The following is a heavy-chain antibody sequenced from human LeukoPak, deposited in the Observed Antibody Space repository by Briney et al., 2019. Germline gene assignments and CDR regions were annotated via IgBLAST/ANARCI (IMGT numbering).Heavy chain of an antibody. J-gene: IGHJ4*02. CDR2: IYPGHSDT. CDR1: GCTFAAYW. Sequence: GESLKISCQGSGCTFAAYWIGWVRQMPGKGLEWMGIIYPGHSDTRYSPSFQGQVTISADRSISTAFLQWSGLKASDTAMYYCARLVGATYIDYWGQGTLVTVSS. CDR3: ARLVGATYIDY. D-gene: IGHD1-26*01. V-gene: IGHV5-51*01.